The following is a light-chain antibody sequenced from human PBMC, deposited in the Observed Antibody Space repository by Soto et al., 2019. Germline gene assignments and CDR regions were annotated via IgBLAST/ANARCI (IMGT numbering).Light chain of an antibody. Sequence: DIQMTQSPSTLSGSVGDRVTITCRASQTISSWLAWYQQKPGKAPKLLIYKASTLKSGVPSRFSGSGSGTEFTLTINRLEPEDFALYYCQQYGSSPPTFGQGTKVDIK. CDR3: QQYGSSPPT. CDR2: KAS. V-gene: IGKV1-5*03. CDR1: QTISSW. J-gene: IGKJ1*01.